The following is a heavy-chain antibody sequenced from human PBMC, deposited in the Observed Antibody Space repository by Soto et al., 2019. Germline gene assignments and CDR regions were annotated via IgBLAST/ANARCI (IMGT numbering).Heavy chain of an antibody. Sequence: HVQLQESGPGLVKPSEPLSLTCSVSAGSISRYYWGWVRQSPGEGLEWIAHISYTVDASYNPSLKSRVTISLHTSKNQIALSLMSVTAADTAVYYCVGSLMSRAMESFDYWGQGTLVTVTS. CDR1: AGSISRYY. D-gene: IGHD5-18*01. J-gene: IGHJ4*02. CDR3: VGSLMSRAMESFDY. V-gene: IGHV4-59*01. CDR2: ISYTVDA.